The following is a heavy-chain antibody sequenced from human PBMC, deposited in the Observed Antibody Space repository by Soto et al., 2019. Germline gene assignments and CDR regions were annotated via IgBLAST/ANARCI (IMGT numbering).Heavy chain of an antibody. CDR3: ATQAYCSGGSCYPAY. J-gene: IGHJ4*02. CDR1: GGTFSSYT. D-gene: IGHD2-15*01. Sequence: QVQLVQSGAEVKKPGSSVKVSCKASGGTFSSYTISWVRQAPGQGLEWMGRIIPILGIANYAQKFQGRVTITADKSTSTAYMELSSLRSEDTAVYYCATQAYCSGGSCYPAYWGQGTLVTVSS. V-gene: IGHV1-69*02. CDR2: IIPILGIA.